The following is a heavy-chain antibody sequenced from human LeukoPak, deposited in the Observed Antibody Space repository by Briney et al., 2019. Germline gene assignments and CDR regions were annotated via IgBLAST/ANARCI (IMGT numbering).Heavy chain of an antibody. V-gene: IGHV1-24*01. CDR1: GYTLTELS. CDR2: FDPEDGET. CDR3: ATAEGSGWSDDWFDP. Sequence: ASVKVSCKVSGYTLTELSMHWVRQAPGKGLEWVGGFDPEDGETIYAQKFQGRVTMTEDTSTDTAYMELSSLRSEDTAVYYCATAEGSGWSDDWFDPWGQGTLVTVSS. D-gene: IGHD6-19*01. J-gene: IGHJ5*02.